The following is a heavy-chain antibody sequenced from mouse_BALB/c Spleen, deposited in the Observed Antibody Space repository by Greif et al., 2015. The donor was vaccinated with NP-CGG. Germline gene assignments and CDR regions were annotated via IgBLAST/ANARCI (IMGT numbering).Heavy chain of an antibody. D-gene: IGHD1-1*01. J-gene: IGHJ4*01. V-gene: IGHV1-7*01. CDR2: INPSTGYT. Sequence: VQLQQSGAELAKPGASVKMSCKASGYTFTSYWMHWVKQRPGQGLEWIGYINPSTGYTEYNQKFKDKATLTADKSSSTAYMQLSSLTSEDSAVYYWSSPYYYGSSLYAMDYWGQRTPVTVSS. CDR1: GYTFTSYW. CDR3: SSPYYYGSSLYAMDY.